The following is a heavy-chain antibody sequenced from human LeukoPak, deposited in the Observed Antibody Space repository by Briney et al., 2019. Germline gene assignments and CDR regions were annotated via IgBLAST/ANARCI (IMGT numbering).Heavy chain of an antibody. D-gene: IGHD3-10*01. CDR2: IIPILGIA. Sequence: SVKVSCKASGGTFSSYAISWVRQAPGQGLEWMGRIIPILGIANYAQKFQGRVTITADKSTSTAYMELSSLRSEDTAVYYCARERYYYGSGSQYYFDYWGQGTLVTVSS. V-gene: IGHV1-69*04. CDR3: ARERYYYGSGSQYYFDY. CDR1: GGTFSSYA. J-gene: IGHJ4*02.